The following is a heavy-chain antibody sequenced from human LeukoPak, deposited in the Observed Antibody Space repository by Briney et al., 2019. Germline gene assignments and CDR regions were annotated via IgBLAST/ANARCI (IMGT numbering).Heavy chain of an antibody. J-gene: IGHJ6*02. CDR3: ARRGYDYYYYYGMDV. CDR1: GFTFSSYS. V-gene: IGHV3-21*01. CDR2: ISSSSSYK. D-gene: IGHD5-18*01. Sequence: GSLRLSCAASGFTFSSYSMSWVRQAPGKGLEWVSSISSSSSYKYYPDSVKRRFTISSDNANNSLYLQINSLRADDTAVYYCARRGYDYYYYYGMDVWGQGTTVTVSS.